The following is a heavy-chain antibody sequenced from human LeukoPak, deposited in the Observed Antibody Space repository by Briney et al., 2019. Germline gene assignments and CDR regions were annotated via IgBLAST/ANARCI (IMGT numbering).Heavy chain of an antibody. V-gene: IGHV4-34*01. CDR1: GGSFSGYY. Sequence: SETLSLTCAVYGGSFSGYYWSWIRQPPGKGLEWIGEINHNGSTNYNPSLKSRVTISVDTSKNQFSLKLSSVTAADTAVYYCARGFFESQGGYFDYWGQGTLVTVSS. D-gene: IGHD3-3*01. CDR3: ARGFFESQGGYFDY. CDR2: INHNGST. J-gene: IGHJ4*02.